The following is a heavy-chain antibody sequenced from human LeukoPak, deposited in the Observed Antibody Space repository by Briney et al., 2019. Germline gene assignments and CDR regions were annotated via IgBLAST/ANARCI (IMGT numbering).Heavy chain of an antibody. CDR2: ISSSSSYI. J-gene: IGHJ4*02. D-gene: IGHD5-18*01. Sequence: PGGSLRLSCAASGFTFSSYSMNWVRQAPGKGLEWVSSISSSSSYIYYADSVKGRFTISRDNAKNSLYLQMNSLRVEDTAVYYCASHTAMVSRNYWGQGTLVTVSS. CDR1: GFTFSSYS. V-gene: IGHV3-21*01. CDR3: ASHTAMVSRNY.